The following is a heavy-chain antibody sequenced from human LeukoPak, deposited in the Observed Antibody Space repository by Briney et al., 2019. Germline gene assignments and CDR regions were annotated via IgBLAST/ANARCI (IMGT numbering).Heavy chain of an antibody. V-gene: IGHV1-69*06. CDR1: VGTFSSYA. CDR3: ARSLFRFLEWSYRSYYYYYMDV. CDR2: IIPIFGTV. Sequence: SVKVSCKASVGTFSSYAISWARQAPGQGLEWMGGIIPIFGTVNYAQKFQGRVTITADKSTSTAYMELSSLRSEDTAVYYCARSLFRFLEWSYRSYYYYYMDVWGKGTTVTVSS. J-gene: IGHJ6*03. D-gene: IGHD3-3*01.